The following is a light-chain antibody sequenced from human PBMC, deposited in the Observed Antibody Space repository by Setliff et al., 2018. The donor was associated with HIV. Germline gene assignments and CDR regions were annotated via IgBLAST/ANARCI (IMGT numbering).Light chain of an antibody. CDR3: QSYGDNLSGSKV. Sequence: QSALTQPPSVSGAPGQRVTISCTGSSSNIGAGFDVHWYQQFPGTAPKLLIFGNNYRPSGVPDRFSGSKSGTSASLAITGLQAEDEADYYCQSYGDNLSGSKVFGTGTKV. V-gene: IGLV1-40*01. CDR2: GNN. J-gene: IGLJ1*01. CDR1: SSNIGAGFD.